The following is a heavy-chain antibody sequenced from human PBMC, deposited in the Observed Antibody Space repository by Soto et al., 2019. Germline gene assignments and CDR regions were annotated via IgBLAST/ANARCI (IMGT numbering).Heavy chain of an antibody. Sequence: VQLVESGGGLVQPGGSLRLSCAASGFTVSSNYMNWVRQAPGKGLEWLSVLYSGAGTYYADCVKDRVTIARDHSKNTLYLQLDSLRAEETSIYYCARECGVGCSKAFDLWCKGTVVTVSP. J-gene: IGHJ3*01. V-gene: IGHV3-66*01. D-gene: IGHD2-8*02. CDR2: LYSGAGT. CDR3: ARECGVGCSKAFDL. CDR1: GFTVSSNY.